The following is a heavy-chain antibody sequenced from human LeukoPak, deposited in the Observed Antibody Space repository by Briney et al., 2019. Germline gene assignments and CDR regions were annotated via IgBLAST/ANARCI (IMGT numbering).Heavy chain of an antibody. J-gene: IGHJ4*02. CDR1: GGSISSSSVY. D-gene: IGHD1-26*01. CDR3: VRRTSGSYSDY. V-gene: IGHV4-39*01. CDR2: ISYSGSTT. Sequence: SETLSLTCTVSGGSISSSSVYWGWIRQPPGKGLEWIATISYSGSTTSHNPSLKSRVTISVDTSKNQFSLKLNSVTAADTAVYYCVRRTSGSYSDYWGQGTLVTVSS.